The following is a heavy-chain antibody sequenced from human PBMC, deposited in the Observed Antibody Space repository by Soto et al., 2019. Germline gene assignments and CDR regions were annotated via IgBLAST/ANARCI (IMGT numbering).Heavy chain of an antibody. Sequence: QLHLVQSGAVVKKPGASVTVSCSASGYPVTAYYMHWVRQAPGRGLEWMGGINPATGAAKYTQTFQGRVTMTRDTSTSTVFMELRALTSGDTAVFYCARGGGVGVAGSAAFDMWGQGTLVTVSS. V-gene: IGHV1-2*02. CDR2: INPATGAA. J-gene: IGHJ3*02. CDR1: GYPVTAYY. D-gene: IGHD3-3*01. CDR3: ARGGGVGVAGSAAFDM.